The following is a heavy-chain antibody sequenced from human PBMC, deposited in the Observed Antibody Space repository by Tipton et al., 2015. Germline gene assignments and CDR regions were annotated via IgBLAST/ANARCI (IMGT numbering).Heavy chain of an antibody. CDR3: ATDVKPYGLDV. CDR1: GGTFSSYA. V-gene: IGHV1-69*01. J-gene: IGHJ6*02. CDR2: VVPVHSTT. Sequence: QSGPEVKEPGSSAKVSCKTSGGTFSSYAISWVRQAPGQGLEWMGGVVPVHSTTIYAQQFQDRLTLAADESTSTMYMELSSLTSEDTAVYCCATDVKPYGLDVWGQGTTVTVSS.